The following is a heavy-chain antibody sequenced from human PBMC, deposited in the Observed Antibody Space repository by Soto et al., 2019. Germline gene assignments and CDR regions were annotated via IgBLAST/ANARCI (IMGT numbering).Heavy chain of an antibody. CDR2: IYYSGST. Sequence: SETLSLTCTVSGGSISSYYWSWIRQPPGKGLEWIGYIYYSGSTNYNPSLKSRVTISVDTSKNQFSLKLSSVTAADTAVYYCARVGSGYYYTTLPFDYWGQGTLVTVSS. CDR1: GGSISSYY. D-gene: IGHD3-22*01. CDR3: ARVGSGYYYTTLPFDY. J-gene: IGHJ4*02. V-gene: IGHV4-59*01.